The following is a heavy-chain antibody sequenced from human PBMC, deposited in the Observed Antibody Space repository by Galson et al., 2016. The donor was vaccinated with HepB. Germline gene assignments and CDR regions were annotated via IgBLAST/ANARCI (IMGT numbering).Heavy chain of an antibody. CDR2: IDHSGST. V-gene: IGHV4-34*01. D-gene: IGHD6-6*01. CDR1: GGSFSGYH. CDR3: ARPFKSSSSDYAMDI. J-gene: IGHJ6*02. Sequence: ETLSLTCGVYGGSFSGYHWSWIRQPPGKGLEWIGEIDHSGSTVYNPSLKSRVTLSVDTSKNQFSLKLTSVTAADTAVYYCARPFKSSSSDYAMDIWGQGTTVTVSS.